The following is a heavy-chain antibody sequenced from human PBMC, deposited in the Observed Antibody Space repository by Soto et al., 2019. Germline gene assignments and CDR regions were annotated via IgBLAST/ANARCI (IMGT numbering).Heavy chain of an antibody. CDR1: GFTFINYA. CDR2: ISGDGSSE. Sequence: QEQLVESGGGVVQPGRSLRLSCAASGFTFINYAMHWVRQAPGKGLEWVALISGDGSSEYYADSVKGRFTISRDNSRNTLYLQMNSLRAEDTAVYYCARHLSHLKSGWFEPWGQGSLVTVSS. J-gene: IGHJ5*02. CDR3: ARHLSHLKSGWFEP. D-gene: IGHD3-3*02. V-gene: IGHV3-30-3*01.